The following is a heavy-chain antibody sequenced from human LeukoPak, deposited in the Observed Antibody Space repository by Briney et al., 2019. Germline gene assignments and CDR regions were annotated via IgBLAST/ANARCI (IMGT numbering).Heavy chain of an antibody. J-gene: IGHJ6*03. V-gene: IGHV4-59*01. CDR1: GGSISSYY. Sequence: SETLSLTCTVSGGSISSYYWSWIRQPPGKGLEWIGYIYYSGSTNYNPSPKSRVTISVDTSKNQCSLKLSSVTAADTVVYYCARGRSSMVRGYYYYYMDVWGKGTTVTISS. D-gene: IGHD3-10*01. CDR3: ARGRSSMVRGYYYYYMDV. CDR2: IYYSGST.